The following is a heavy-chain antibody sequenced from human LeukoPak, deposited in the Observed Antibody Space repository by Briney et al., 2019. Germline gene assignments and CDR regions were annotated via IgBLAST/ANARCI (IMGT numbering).Heavy chain of an antibody. D-gene: IGHD2-8*01. Sequence: GRSLRLSCAASGFTFSSYAMHWVRQAPGKGLEWVAVISYDGSNKYYADSVKGGFTISRDNSKNTLYLQMNSLRAEDTAVYYCARVSYCTNGVCYPDYYYGMDVWGQGTTVTVSS. V-gene: IGHV3-30-3*01. CDR3: ARVSYCTNGVCYPDYYYGMDV. J-gene: IGHJ6*02. CDR1: GFTFSSYA. CDR2: ISYDGSNK.